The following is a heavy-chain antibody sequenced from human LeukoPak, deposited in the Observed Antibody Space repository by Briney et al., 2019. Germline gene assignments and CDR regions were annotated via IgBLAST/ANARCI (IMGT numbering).Heavy chain of an antibody. CDR3: ASWPQWLVTDAFDI. D-gene: IGHD6-19*01. J-gene: IGHJ3*02. CDR2: ISNDGTST. V-gene: IGHV3-74*01. Sequence: GGSLRLSCAVSGLTFSNYWMHWVRQAPGKGLVWVSRISNDGTSTSYADSVKGRFTISRDNAKNSLYLQMNSLRAEDTAVYYCASWPQWLVTDAFDIWGQGTMVTVSS. CDR1: GLTFSNYW.